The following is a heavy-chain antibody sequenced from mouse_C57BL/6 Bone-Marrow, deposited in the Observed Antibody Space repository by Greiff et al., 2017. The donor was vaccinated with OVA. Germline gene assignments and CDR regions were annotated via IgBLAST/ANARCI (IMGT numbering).Heavy chain of an antibody. CDR1: GYAFSSYW. CDR2: IYPGDGDT. CDR3: ARAGYGNFPFDY. Sequence: QVQLQQSGAELVKPGASVKISCKASGYAFSSYWMNWVKQRPGKGLEWIGQIYPGDGDTNYNGKFKGKATLTADKSSSTAYMQLSSLTSEDSAVYFCARAGYGNFPFDYWGQGTTLTVSS. D-gene: IGHD2-1*01. J-gene: IGHJ2*01. V-gene: IGHV1-80*01.